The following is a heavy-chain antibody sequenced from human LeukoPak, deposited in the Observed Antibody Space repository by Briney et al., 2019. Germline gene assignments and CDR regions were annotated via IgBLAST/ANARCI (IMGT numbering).Heavy chain of an antibody. D-gene: IGHD6-6*01. CDR2: INPNSGGT. CDR3: AVPGSQLVDYDAFDI. CDR1: GYTFTGYY. V-gene: IGHV1-2*02. J-gene: IGHJ3*02. Sequence: ASVKVSYKASGYTFTGYYMHWVRQAPGQGLEWMGWINPNSGGTNYAQKFQGRVTMTRDTSISTAYMELSRLRSDDTAVYYCAVPGSQLVDYDAFDIWGQGTMVTVSS.